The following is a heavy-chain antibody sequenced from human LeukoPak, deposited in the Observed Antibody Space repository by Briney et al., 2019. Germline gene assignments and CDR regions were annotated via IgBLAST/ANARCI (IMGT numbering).Heavy chain of an antibody. CDR3: ARDPSYDSSGYYYGDGY. CDR2: INPSGGST. CDR1: GYTFTNYY. J-gene: IGHJ4*02. V-gene: IGHV1-46*01. Sequence: ASVKVSCKASGYTFTNYYMHWVRQAPGQGLEWMGIINPSGGSTSYAQKFQGRVTMTRDTSTSKVYMELSSLRSEDTAVYFCARDPSYDSSGYYYGDGYWGQGTLVTVSS. D-gene: IGHD3-22*01.